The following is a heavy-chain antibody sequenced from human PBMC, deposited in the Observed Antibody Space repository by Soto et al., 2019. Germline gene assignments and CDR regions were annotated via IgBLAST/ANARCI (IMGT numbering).Heavy chain of an antibody. CDR3: AAVPALRFLKWLPAYFDY. CDR1: GFMFTSSA. J-gene: IGHJ4*02. CDR2: LVVGSGNT. V-gene: IGHV1-58*01. Sequence: SVKVSCKTSGFMFTSSAVQWVRQARGQRLEWIGWLVVGSGNTRYAQHFQERVTLTRDMSTGTAYMELSSLRSEDTAVYYCAAVPALRFLKWLPAYFDYWGQGTLVTVSS. D-gene: IGHD3-3*01.